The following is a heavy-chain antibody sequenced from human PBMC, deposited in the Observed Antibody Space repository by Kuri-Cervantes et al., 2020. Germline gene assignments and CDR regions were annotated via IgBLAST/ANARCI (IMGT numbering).Heavy chain of an antibody. CDR1: GFSFSSYG. D-gene: IGHD3-10*01. J-gene: IGHJ3*02. V-gene: IGHV3-33*08. CDR3: AGFRELIPGAFDI. Sequence: GESLKISCAASGFSFSSYGMHWVRQAPGKGLEWVAVIWYDGSNKYYADSVKGRFTISRDNSKNTLYLQMNSLRAEETAVYYCAGFRELIPGAFDIWGQGTMVTVSS. CDR2: IWYDGSNK.